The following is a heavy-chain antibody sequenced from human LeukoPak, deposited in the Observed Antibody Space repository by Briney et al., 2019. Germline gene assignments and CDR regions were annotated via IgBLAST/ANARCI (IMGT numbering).Heavy chain of an antibody. CDR3: ARGDTAHRAYYYYYMDV. CDR1: GDTFTNYY. J-gene: IGHJ6*03. D-gene: IGHD5-18*01. CDR2: INPSGSST. V-gene: IGHV1-46*01. Sequence: ASVKVSCKASGDTFTNYYIHWVRQAPGQGLEWMGIINPSGSSTSYAQKFQGRVTITADESTSTAYMGLSSLGSEDTAVYYCARGDTAHRAYYYYYMDVWGKGTTVTISS.